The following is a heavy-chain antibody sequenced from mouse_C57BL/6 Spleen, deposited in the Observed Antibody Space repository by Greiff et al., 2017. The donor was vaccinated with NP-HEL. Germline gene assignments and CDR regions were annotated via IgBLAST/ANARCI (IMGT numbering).Heavy chain of an antibody. J-gene: IGHJ3*01. Sequence: EVQLVESGGDLVKPGGSLKLSCAASGFTFSSYGMSWVRQTPDKRLEWVATISSGGSYTYYPASVTGRFTISRGNAKNTLYLQRGSLKSADTAMYYCARHSGSSYLFAYWGQRTLVTVSA. CDR1: GFTFSSYG. V-gene: IGHV5-6*01. D-gene: IGHD1-1*01. CDR2: ISSGGSYT. CDR3: ARHSGSSYLFAY.